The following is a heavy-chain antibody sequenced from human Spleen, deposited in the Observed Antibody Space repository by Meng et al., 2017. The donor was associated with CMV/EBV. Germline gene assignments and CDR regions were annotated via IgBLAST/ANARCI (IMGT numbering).Heavy chain of an antibody. J-gene: IGHJ3*02. D-gene: IGHD3-22*01. CDR3: ARDLVGYDAFDI. V-gene: IGHV1-46*01. Sequence: ASVKVSCKASGYTFITYYIHWVRQAPGQGLEWMGRINPDGGTTTYSQKFQGGVTLTSDTSTNTVYMELSRLRYEDTAVYYCARDLVGYDAFDIWGQGTMVTVSS. CDR2: INPDGGTT. CDR1: GYTFITYY.